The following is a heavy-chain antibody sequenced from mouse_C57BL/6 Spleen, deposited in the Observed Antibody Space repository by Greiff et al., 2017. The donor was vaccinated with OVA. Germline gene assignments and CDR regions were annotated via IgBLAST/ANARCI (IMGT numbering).Heavy chain of an antibody. V-gene: IGHV1-72*01. CDR3: ARRDYGSSYGYAMDY. CDR2: IDPNSGGT. J-gene: IGHJ4*01. D-gene: IGHD1-1*01. Sequence: VQLQQPGAELVKPGASVKLSCKASGYTFTSYWMHWVKQRPGRGLEWIGRIDPNSGGTKYNEKFKSKATLTVDKPSSPAYMQLSSLTSEDSAVYYCARRDYGSSYGYAMDYWGQGTSVTVSS. CDR1: GYTFTSYW.